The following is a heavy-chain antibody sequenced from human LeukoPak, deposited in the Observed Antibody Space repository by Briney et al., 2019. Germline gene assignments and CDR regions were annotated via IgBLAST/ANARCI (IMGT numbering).Heavy chain of an antibody. Sequence: ASVKVSCKASGGTFTSYAISWVRRAPGQGLEWMGGIIPIFGTANYAQKFQGRVTITADESTSTAYMELSSLRSEDTAVYYCAREGRGYIGYGPHGYFDYWGQGTLVTVSS. CDR3: AREGRGYIGYGPHGYFDY. J-gene: IGHJ4*02. CDR1: GGTFTSYA. V-gene: IGHV1-69*13. D-gene: IGHD5-12*01. CDR2: IIPIFGTA.